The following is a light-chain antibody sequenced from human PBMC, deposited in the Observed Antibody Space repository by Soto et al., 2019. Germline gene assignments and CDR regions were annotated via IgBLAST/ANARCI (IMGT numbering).Light chain of an antibody. J-gene: IGLJ2*01. CDR1: SNDVGAYNY. V-gene: IGLV2-14*01. Sequence: QSALTQPASVSGSPGQSITISCTGTSNDVGAYNYVSWYQQHPGQAPKLIIYEVSHRPSGISNRFSGSKSGDTASLTIYGLQPEDEADYHCSSFTSNSNVVFGGGTQLTVL. CDR2: EVS. CDR3: SSFTSNSNVV.